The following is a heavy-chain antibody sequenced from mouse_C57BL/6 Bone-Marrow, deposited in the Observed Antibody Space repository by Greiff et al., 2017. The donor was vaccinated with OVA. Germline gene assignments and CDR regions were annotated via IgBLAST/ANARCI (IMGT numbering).Heavy chain of an antibody. J-gene: IGHJ1*03. Sequence: QVQLKQSGAELVKPGASVKLSCKASGYTFTSYWMHWVKQRPGQGLEWIGMIHPNSGSTNYNEKFKSKATLTVDKSSSTAYMQLSSLTSEDSAVYYCARMLPWYFDVWGTGTTVTVSS. CDR1: GYTFTSYW. CDR2: IHPNSGST. V-gene: IGHV1-64*01. CDR3: ARMLPWYFDV.